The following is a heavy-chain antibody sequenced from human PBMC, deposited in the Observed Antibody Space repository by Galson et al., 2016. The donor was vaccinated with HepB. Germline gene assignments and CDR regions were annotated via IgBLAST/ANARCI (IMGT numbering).Heavy chain of an antibody. CDR2: ISTSTNYI. CDR1: GFDFSSYT. Sequence: SLRLSCAASGFDFSSYTMNWVRQAPGQGLEWVSSISTSTNYIYYGDSVRGRFTISRDNARDSLYLQMNSLRAEDTAVYYCARVVDGYSFILNWFFDLWGRGTVVTVSS. V-gene: IGHV3-21*01. J-gene: IGHJ2*01. CDR3: ARVVDGYSFILNWFFDL. D-gene: IGHD5-18*01.